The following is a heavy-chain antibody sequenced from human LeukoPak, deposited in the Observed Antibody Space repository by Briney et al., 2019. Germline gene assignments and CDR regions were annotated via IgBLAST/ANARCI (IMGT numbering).Heavy chain of an antibody. CDR2: IYYSGST. V-gene: IGHV4-39*01. D-gene: IGHD2-2*01. CDR3: ARQLGYCSSTSCYADKVDY. CDR1: GGSISSSSYY. Sequence: SETLSLTCTVSGGSISSSSYYWGWIRQPPGKGLEWIGSIYYSGSTYYNPSLKSRVTISVDTSKNPFSLKLSSVTAADTAVYYCARQLGYCSSTSCYADKVDYWGQGTLVTVSS. J-gene: IGHJ4*02.